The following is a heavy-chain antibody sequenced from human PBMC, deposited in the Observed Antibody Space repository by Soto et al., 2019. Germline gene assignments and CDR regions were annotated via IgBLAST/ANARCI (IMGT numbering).Heavy chain of an antibody. Sequence: GGSLRLSCAASGFTFSSYDMHWVRQATGKGLEWVSAIGTAGDTYYPGSVKGRFTISRENAKNSLYLQMNSLRAGDTAGYYCARGDYYYGMDVWGQGTTVTVSS. CDR2: IGTAGDT. V-gene: IGHV3-13*01. CDR1: GFTFSSYD. J-gene: IGHJ6*02. CDR3: ARGDYYYGMDV.